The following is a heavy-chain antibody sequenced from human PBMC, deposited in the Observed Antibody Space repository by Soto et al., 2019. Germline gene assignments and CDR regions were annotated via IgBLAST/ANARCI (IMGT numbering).Heavy chain of an antibody. Sequence: QVHLVQSGAEVKKPGSSVKVSCKASGGAFSSYPINWVRHAPGQGLEWMGGIIPFFGTTHSAQKFQDRLTITADESTSTTYMELSCLRSEDTAVYYCASRPVMEVAQYGNWFDPWGQGTLVTVSS. D-gene: IGHD2-15*01. CDR3: ASRPVMEVAQYGNWFDP. J-gene: IGHJ5*02. CDR2: IIPFFGTT. V-gene: IGHV1-69*01. CDR1: GGAFSSYP.